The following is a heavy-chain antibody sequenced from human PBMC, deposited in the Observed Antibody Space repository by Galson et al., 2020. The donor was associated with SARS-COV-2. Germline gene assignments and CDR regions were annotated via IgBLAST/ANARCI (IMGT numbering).Heavy chain of an antibody. CDR1: GFTFSNAW. J-gene: IGHJ3*02. CDR2: IKSKTDGGTT. V-gene: IGHV3-15*01. D-gene: IGHD3-9*01. CDR3: TTDSPNSYYDILTGYPGEAFDI. Sequence: GESLKISCAASGFTFSNAWMSWVRQAPGKGLEWVGRIKSKTDGGTTDYAAPVKGRFTISRDDSKNTLYLQMNSLKTEDTAVYYCTTDSPNSYYDILTGYPGEAFDIWGQGTMVTVSS.